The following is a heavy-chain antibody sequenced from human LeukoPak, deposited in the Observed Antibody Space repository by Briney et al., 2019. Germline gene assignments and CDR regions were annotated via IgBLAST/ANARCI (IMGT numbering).Heavy chain of an antibody. CDR2: ISYDGGNK. CDR3: AREMGRVVVPAAIAAFDI. V-gene: IGHV3-30*01. CDR1: GFTFSSYA. D-gene: IGHD2-2*01. J-gene: IGHJ3*02. Sequence: GGSLRLSCAASGFTFSSYAMHWVRQAPGKGLEWVAVISYDGGNKYYADSVKGRFTISRDNSKNTLYLQMNSLRAEDTAVYYCAREMGRVVVPAAIAAFDIWGQGTMVTVSS.